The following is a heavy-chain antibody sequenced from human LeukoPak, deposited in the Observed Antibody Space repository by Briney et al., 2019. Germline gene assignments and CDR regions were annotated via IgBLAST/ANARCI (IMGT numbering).Heavy chain of an antibody. J-gene: IGHJ5*02. CDR1: GFTFSSYG. CDR2: IRYDGSNK. Sequence: SGGSLRLSCAASGFTFSSYGMHWVRQAPGKGLEWVAFIRYDGSNKYYADSVKGRFTISRDNSKNTLYLQMNSLRAEDTAVYYCAREVAGVVPAAPAGTNWFDPWGQGTLVTVSS. V-gene: IGHV3-30*02. D-gene: IGHD2-2*01. CDR3: AREVAGVVPAAPAGTNWFDP.